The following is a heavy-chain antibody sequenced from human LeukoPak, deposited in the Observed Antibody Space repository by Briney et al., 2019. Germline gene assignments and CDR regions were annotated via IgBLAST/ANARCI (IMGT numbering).Heavy chain of an antibody. D-gene: IGHD6-6*01. V-gene: IGHV1-18*01. J-gene: IGHJ2*01. CDR3: AREGPEYSSSSYPKNNWYFDL. CDR1: GYTFTSYG. Sequence: ASVKVSCKASGYTFTSYGISWVRQASGQGLEWMGWISAYNGNTNYAQKLQGRVTMTTDTSTSTAYMELRSLRSDDTAVYYCAREGPEYSSSSYPKNNWYFDLWGRGTLVTVSS. CDR2: ISAYNGNT.